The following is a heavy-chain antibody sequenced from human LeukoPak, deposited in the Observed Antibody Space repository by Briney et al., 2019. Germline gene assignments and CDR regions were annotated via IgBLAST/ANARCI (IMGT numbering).Heavy chain of an antibody. Sequence: PSETLSLTCAVSGYSISSGYYWGWIRQPPGNGLEWIGSIYHSGSAYYNPSLKSRVTISVDTSKNQFSLKLSSVTAADTAVYYCARDSGSGWPIDYWGQGTLVTVSS. V-gene: IGHV4-38-2*02. CDR1: GYSISSGYY. D-gene: IGHD6-19*01. CDR3: ARDSGSGWPIDY. CDR2: IYHSGSA. J-gene: IGHJ4*02.